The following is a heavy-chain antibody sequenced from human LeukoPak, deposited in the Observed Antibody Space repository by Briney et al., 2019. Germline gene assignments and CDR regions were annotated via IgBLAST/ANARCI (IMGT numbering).Heavy chain of an antibody. J-gene: IGHJ4*02. CDR2: ISWDGGST. CDR3: AKDALGDSSGYYFDY. D-gene: IGHD3-22*01. V-gene: IGHV3-43D*03. CDR1: GFTFDDYA. Sequence: GGSLRRSCAASGFTFDDYAMHWVRQAPGKGLEWVSLISWDGGSTYYADSVKGRFTISRDNSKNSLYLQMNSLRAEDTALYYCAKDALGDSSGYYFDYWGQGTLVTVSS.